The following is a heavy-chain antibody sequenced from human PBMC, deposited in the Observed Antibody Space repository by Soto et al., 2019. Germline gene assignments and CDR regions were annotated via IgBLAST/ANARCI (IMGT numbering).Heavy chain of an antibody. CDR3: VRVGRYGWGQDY. CDR2: IYYSGGT. V-gene: IGHV4-30-4*02. D-gene: IGHD7-27*01. CDR1: GGSISSGAFY. Sequence: PSDTLSLTCTVSGGSISSGAFYWSWIRQSPGKGLEWIGYIYYSGGTYYNPSLRSRLTISIDTSKNQFSLNLSSVTAADTAVYYCVRVGRYGWGQDYWGQGTLVTVSS. J-gene: IGHJ4*02.